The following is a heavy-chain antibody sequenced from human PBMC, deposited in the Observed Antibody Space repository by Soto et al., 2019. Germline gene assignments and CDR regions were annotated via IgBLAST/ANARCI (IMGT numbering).Heavy chain of an antibody. CDR1: GGSISSNNW. CDR2: IYHSGTT. D-gene: IGHD2-21*01. Sequence: QVQLQESGPGLVKPSGTLSLTCAVSGGSISSNNWWTWVRQPPGKGLEWIGEIYHSGTTNYNPSLKSRVTXSXXQSKHQFSLKLNSVTAADPAVYYCARDVFCGAFEIWGQGTMVTVSS. V-gene: IGHV4-4*02. CDR3: ARDVFCGAFEI. J-gene: IGHJ3*02.